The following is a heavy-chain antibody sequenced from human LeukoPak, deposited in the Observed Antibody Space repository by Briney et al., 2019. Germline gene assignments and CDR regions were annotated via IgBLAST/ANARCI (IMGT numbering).Heavy chain of an antibody. D-gene: IGHD2-15*01. CDR3: AREDSDKDAFDI. J-gene: IGHJ3*02. CDR1: GGSIGSYY. CDR2: IYYSGST. Sequence: PSETLSLTCTVSGGSIGSYYWSWIRQPPGKGLEWIGYIYYSGSTNYNPSLKSRVTISVDRSKNQFSLKLSSVTAADTAVYYCAREDSDKDAFDIWGQGTMVTVSS. V-gene: IGHV4-59*12.